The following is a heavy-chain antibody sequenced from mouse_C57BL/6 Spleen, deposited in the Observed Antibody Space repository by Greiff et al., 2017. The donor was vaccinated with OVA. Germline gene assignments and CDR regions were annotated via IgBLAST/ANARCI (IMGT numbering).Heavy chain of an antibody. V-gene: IGHV1-61*01. D-gene: IGHD1-1*01. CDR3: ARGRYYYGSSSFDY. J-gene: IGHJ2*01. Sequence: QVQLQQPGAELVRPGSSVKLSCKASGYTFTSYWMDWVKQRPGQGLEWIGNIYPSDSETHYNQKFKDKATLTVDKSSSTAYMQLSSLTSEDSAVYYCARGRYYYGSSSFDYWGQGTTLTVSS. CDR1: GYTFTSYW. CDR2: IYPSDSET.